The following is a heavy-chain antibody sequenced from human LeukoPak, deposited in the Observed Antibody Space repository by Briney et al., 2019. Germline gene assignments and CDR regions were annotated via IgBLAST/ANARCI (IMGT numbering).Heavy chain of an antibody. J-gene: IGHJ4*02. Sequence: ASVKVSCEASGYTFTGYYMHWVRQAPGQGLEWMGWINPNSGGTNYAQKLQGRVTMTRDTSISTAYMELSRLRSDDTAVYYCARDQAPYYCGSGSYYNADYRGQGTLVTVSS. CDR1: GYTFTGYY. V-gene: IGHV1-2*02. CDR3: ARDQAPYYCGSGSYYNADY. CDR2: INPNSGGT. D-gene: IGHD3-10*01.